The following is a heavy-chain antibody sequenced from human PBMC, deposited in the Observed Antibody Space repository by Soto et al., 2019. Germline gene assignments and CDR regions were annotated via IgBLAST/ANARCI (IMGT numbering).Heavy chain of an antibody. V-gene: IGHV4-59*01. CDR1: GGSISRYY. J-gene: IGHJ4*02. CDR3: ARGGRITIFGVVADPFDY. D-gene: IGHD3-3*01. CDR2: IYYSGST. Sequence: SETLSLNRPVSGGSISRYYWSWIRQPPGKGLEWIGYIYYSGSTNYNPSLKSRVTISVDTSKNQFSLKLSSVTAADTAVYYCARGGRITIFGVVADPFDYWGQGTLVTVSS.